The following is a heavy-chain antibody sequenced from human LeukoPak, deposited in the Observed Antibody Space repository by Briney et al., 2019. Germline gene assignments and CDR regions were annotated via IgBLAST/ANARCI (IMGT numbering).Heavy chain of an antibody. CDR2: IDQNGNEK. CDR3: ARGGNQFDP. CDR1: GFTFTTYW. Sequence: GGSLRLSCVASGFTFTTYWMSWVRQVPGKGLEWVANIDQNGNEKYYVDSVKGRFTISRDNAKNSLYLQMNSLRVEDTAMYFCARGGNQFDPWGQGTLVTVSS. J-gene: IGHJ5*02. V-gene: IGHV3-7*03.